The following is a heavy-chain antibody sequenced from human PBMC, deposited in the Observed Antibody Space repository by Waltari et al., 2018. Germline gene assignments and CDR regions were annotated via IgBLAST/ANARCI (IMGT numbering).Heavy chain of an antibody. V-gene: IGHV1-69*10. Sequence: QVQLVQSGAEVKKPGSSVKVSCKASGGTFSSYAIRWVRQPPGQGLEWMGGIIPILGIANYAQKFQGRVTITADKSTSTAYMELSSLRSEDTAVYYCARDRRGPGGYYYYMDVWGKGTTVTVSS. CDR2: IIPILGIA. J-gene: IGHJ6*03. CDR1: GGTFSSYA. D-gene: IGHD3-10*01. CDR3: ARDRRGPGGYYYYMDV.